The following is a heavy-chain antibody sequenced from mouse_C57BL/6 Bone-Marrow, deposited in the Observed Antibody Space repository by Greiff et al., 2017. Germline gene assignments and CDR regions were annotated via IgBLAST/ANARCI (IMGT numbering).Heavy chain of an antibody. Sequence: EVQLQQSGAELVRPGASVTLSCTASGFNIKDDYMHWVKQRPEQGLEWIGWIDPENGDTEYASKFQGKATITADTSSNTAYLQLSSLTSEDTAVYYCTFYDYGQGDYWGQGTSVTVSS. D-gene: IGHD2-4*01. V-gene: IGHV14-4*01. CDR2: IDPENGDT. CDR1: GFNIKDDY. CDR3: TFYDYGQGDY. J-gene: IGHJ4*01.